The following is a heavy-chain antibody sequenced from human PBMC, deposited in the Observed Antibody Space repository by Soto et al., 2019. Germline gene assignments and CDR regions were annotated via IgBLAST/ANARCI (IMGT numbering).Heavy chain of an antibody. J-gene: IGHJ6*02. CDR2: IDPRDSYT. CDR3: ARQDGYNSGGTMDV. V-gene: IGHV5-10-1*01. Sequence: GASLKISCQGSGYNFPIYWISWVRQMPGKGLEWMGRIDPRDSYTNYSPSFQGHVTISGDQSIGTVYLRWSSLKASDTAIYYCARQDGYNSGGTMDVWGQGTTVTVSS. CDR1: GYNFPIYW. D-gene: IGHD3-10*01.